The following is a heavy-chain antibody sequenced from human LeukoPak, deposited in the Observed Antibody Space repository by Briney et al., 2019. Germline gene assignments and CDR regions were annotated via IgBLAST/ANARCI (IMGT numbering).Heavy chain of an antibody. V-gene: IGHV1-18*01. CDR2: ISAYNGNT. Sequence: GASVKVSCKASGYTFTSYGISWVRQAPGQGLEWMGWISAYNGNTNYAQKLQGRVTMTTDTSTSTAYMELRSLRSDDTAVYYRARDLLGSRLWFGEFGWFDPWGQGTLVTVSS. D-gene: IGHD3-10*01. CDR1: GYTFTSYG. CDR3: ARDLLGSRLWFGEFGWFDP. J-gene: IGHJ5*02.